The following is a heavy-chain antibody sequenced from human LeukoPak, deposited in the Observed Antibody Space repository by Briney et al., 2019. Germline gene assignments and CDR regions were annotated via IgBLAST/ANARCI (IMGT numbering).Heavy chain of an antibody. V-gene: IGHV3-30-3*01. J-gene: IGHJ4*02. CDR2: ISYDGSNK. CDR3: ARDDRRSWSLDY. CDR1: GFTFSSYA. D-gene: IGHD6-13*01. Sequence: GRSLRLPCAASGFTFSSYAMHWVRQAPGKGLEWVAVISYDGSNKYYADSVKGRFTISRDNSKSTLYLQMSSLRAEDTAVYYCARDDRRSWSLDYWGQGTLVTVSS.